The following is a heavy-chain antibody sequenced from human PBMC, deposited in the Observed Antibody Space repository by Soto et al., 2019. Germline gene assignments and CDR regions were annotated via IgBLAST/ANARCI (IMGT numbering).Heavy chain of an antibody. V-gene: IGHV3-30*18. CDR2: ISYDGSNK. D-gene: IGHD6-13*01. J-gene: IGHJ4*02. CDR1: GFTFSSYG. CDR3: AKDRGGSSSWFDY. Sequence: PGGSLRLSCAASGFTFSSYGMHWVRQAPGKGLEWVAVISYDGSNKYYADSVKGRFTISRDNSKNTLYLQMNSLRAEDTAVYYCAKDRGGSSSWFDYWGQGTLVTVSS.